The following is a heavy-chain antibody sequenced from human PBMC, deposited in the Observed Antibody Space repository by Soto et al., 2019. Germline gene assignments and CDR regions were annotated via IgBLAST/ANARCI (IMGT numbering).Heavy chain of an antibody. Sequence: SETLSLTCTVSGGSVSSGSCYWSWIRQPPGKGLEWIGYIYYSGSTNYNPSLKSRVTISVDTSRNQFSLKLSSVTAADTAVYYCARSHVDYPFGYWGQGTLVTVAS. CDR1: GGSVSSGSCY. CDR3: ARSHVDYPFGY. CDR2: IYYSGST. V-gene: IGHV4-61*01. J-gene: IGHJ4*02. D-gene: IGHD5-12*01.